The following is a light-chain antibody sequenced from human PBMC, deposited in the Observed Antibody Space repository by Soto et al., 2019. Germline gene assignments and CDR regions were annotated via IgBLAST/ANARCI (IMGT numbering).Light chain of an antibody. J-gene: IGKJ1*01. CDR2: GAS. Sequence: EIVLTQSPGTLSLSPGERATLSCRASETVAGSYLAWYQQKPGQAPRLLIHGASTRATGIADRFSGSGSGTDFTLTISRPEPEDFAVYYCQLYGTSPKTFGQGTKVEI. CDR1: ETVAGSY. CDR3: QLYGTSPKT. V-gene: IGKV3-20*01.